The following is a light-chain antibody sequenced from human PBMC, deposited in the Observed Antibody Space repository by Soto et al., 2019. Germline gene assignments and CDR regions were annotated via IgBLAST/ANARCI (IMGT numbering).Light chain of an antibody. Sequence: QSALTQPASVSGSPGQSITISCTGTSSDIGRYNYVSWYQQHPGKAPRLVISGVNKRPSGISNRFSGSKSGNTASLTISGLQADDEAIYYCASYTITNTLVVFGGGTQLTVL. CDR3: ASYTITNTLVV. CDR2: GVN. J-gene: IGLJ2*01. CDR1: SSDIGRYNY. V-gene: IGLV2-14*01.